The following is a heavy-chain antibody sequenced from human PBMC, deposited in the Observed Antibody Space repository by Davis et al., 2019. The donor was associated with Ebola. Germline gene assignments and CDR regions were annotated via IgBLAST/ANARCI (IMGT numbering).Heavy chain of an antibody. Sequence: GESLKISCKASGYSFSSYWIAWVRQMPGKGLEWVGIIYPGDSDTRYSPSFQGQVTISADKSISTAYLQWSSLKASDTAMYYCARQPDDYGDYVGYWGQGTLVTVSS. D-gene: IGHD4-17*01. J-gene: IGHJ4*02. CDR1: GYSFSSYW. V-gene: IGHV5-51*01. CDR3: ARQPDDYGDYVGY. CDR2: IYPGDSDT.